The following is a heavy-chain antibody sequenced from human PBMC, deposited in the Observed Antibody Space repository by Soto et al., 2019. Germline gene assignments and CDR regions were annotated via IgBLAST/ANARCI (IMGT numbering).Heavy chain of an antibody. D-gene: IGHD5-12*01. Sequence: GGSLRLSCAASGFTFSGSAMHWVRQASGKGLEWVGRIRSKANSYATAYAASVKGRFTISRDDSKNTAYLQMNSLKTEDTAVYYCTSANIVATITFGYWGQGTLVTVSS. CDR1: GFTFSGSA. J-gene: IGHJ4*02. CDR2: IRSKANSYAT. V-gene: IGHV3-73*01. CDR3: TSANIVATITFGY.